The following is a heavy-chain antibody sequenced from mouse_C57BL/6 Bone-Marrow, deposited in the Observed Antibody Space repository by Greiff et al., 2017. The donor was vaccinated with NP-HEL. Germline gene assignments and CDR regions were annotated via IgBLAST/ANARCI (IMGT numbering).Heavy chain of an antibody. V-gene: IGHV1-5*01. D-gene: IGHD1-1*01. CDR3: TREPYYDGRDWFAY. Sequence: EVQLQESGTVLARPGASVKLSCKTSGYTFTSYWMHWVKQRPGQGLEWIGAIYPGNSDTSYNQKFKGKAKLTAVTSASTAYMELSSLTNEESAVYYCTREPYYDGRDWFAYWGQGTLVTVSA. CDR2: IYPGNSDT. CDR1: GYTFTSYW. J-gene: IGHJ3*01.